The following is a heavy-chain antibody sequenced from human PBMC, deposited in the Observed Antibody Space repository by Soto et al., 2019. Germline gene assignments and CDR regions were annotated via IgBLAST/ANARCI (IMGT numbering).Heavy chain of an antibody. D-gene: IGHD3-9*01. CDR2: IYYSGST. CDR1: GGSISSSSYY. J-gene: IGHJ6*03. CDR3: ARRGQTTYYDILTGYSLPRDYYYYMDV. V-gene: IGHV4-39*01. Sequence: PSETLSLTCTVSGGSISSSSYYWGWIRQPPGKGLEWIGSIYYSGSTYYNPSLKSRVTISVDTSKNQFSLKLSSVTAADTAVYYCARRGQTTYYDILTGYSLPRDYYYYMDVWGKGTTVTVSS.